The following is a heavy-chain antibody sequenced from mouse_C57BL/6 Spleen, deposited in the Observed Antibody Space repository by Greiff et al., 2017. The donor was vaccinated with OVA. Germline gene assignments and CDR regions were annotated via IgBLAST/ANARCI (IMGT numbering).Heavy chain of an antibody. J-gene: IGHJ3*01. CDR3: ARQVDSSGYGFAY. CDR1: GYAFSSYW. D-gene: IGHD3-2*02. V-gene: IGHV1-80*01. CDR2: IYPGDGDT. Sequence: QVQLQQSGAELVKPGASVKISCKASGYAFSSYWMNWVKQRPGKGLEWIGQIYPGDGDTNYNGKFKGKATLTADKSSSTAYMQLSSLTSEDSAVYVCARQVDSSGYGFAYWGEGTLVTVSA.